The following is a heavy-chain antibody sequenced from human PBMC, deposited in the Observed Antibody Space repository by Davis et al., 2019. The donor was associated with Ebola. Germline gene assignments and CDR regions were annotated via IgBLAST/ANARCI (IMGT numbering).Heavy chain of an antibody. CDR3: ARVGESNYGY. D-gene: IGHD4-11*01. Sequence: MPSETLSLTCTVSGGSISSGDYYWSWIRQPPGKGLEWIGYIYYSGSTDYNPSLKSRVTISVDTSKNQFSLKLSSVTSADTAVYYCARVGESNYGYWGQGTLVTVSS. CDR1: GGSISSGDYY. CDR2: IYYSGST. J-gene: IGHJ4*02. V-gene: IGHV4-30-4*01.